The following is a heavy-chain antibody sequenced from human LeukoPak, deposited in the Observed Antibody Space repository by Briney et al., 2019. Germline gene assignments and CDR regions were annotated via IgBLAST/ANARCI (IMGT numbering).Heavy chain of an antibody. Sequence: SETLSLTCTVSDGSIGSYYWSWIRQPPGKGLEWIGYIYTRGSTNYSPSLKSRVTISSDTSKNQFSLKLISVTAADTAVYYCARQPVPGTYYFDYWGQGTLVTVSS. CDR3: ARQPVPGTYYFDY. CDR1: DGSIGSYY. D-gene: IGHD6-19*01. V-gene: IGHV4-4*09. CDR2: IYTRGST. J-gene: IGHJ4*02.